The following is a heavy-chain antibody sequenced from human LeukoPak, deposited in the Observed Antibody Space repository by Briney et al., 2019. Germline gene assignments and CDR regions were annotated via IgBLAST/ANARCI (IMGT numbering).Heavy chain of an antibody. CDR2: IIPIFGTA. CDR1: GGTFSSYA. Sequence: GASVKVSCKASGGTFSSYAISWVRQAPGQGLEWMGGIIPIFGTANYAQKFQGRVTMTRDTSISTAYMELSRLRSDDTAVYYCARLGFGESHAFDIWGQGTMVTVSS. J-gene: IGHJ3*02. D-gene: IGHD3-10*01. CDR3: ARLGFGESHAFDI. V-gene: IGHV1-69*05.